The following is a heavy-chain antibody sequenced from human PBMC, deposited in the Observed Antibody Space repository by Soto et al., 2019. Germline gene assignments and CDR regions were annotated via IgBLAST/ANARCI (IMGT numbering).Heavy chain of an antibody. J-gene: IGHJ5*02. CDR2: VYYSGST. D-gene: IGHD1-26*01. CDR3: ARVKRSTSRLDP. V-gene: IGHV4-61*08. CDR1: GDSVSSGAYY. Sequence: SETLSLTCSVSGDSVSSGAYYWSWIRQPPGKGLEWIGYVYYSGSTSYNPSLETGVTISVDTSKNQFSLKSTSVTPADTAIYYCARVKRSTSRLDPWGQGTLVTVPS.